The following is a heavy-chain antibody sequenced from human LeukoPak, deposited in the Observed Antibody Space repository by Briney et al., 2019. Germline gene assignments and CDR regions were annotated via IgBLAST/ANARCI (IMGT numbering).Heavy chain of an antibody. CDR1: GFTVSSNY. D-gene: IGHD3-3*01. CDR2: IYSGGST. Sequence: GGSLRLSCAASGFTVSSNYMSWVRQAPGKGLEWVSVIYSGGSTYYADSVKGRFIISRDNSKNTLYLQMNSLRAEDTAVYYCARVAQEYYDFWSGYRDAFDIWGQGTMVTVSS. J-gene: IGHJ3*02. CDR3: ARVAQEYYDFWSGYRDAFDI. V-gene: IGHV3-66*02.